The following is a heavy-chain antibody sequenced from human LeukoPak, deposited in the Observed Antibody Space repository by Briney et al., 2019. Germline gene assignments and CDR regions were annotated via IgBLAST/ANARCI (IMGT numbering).Heavy chain of an antibody. D-gene: IGHD5-18*01. CDR2: ISTIGGSI. V-gene: IGHV3-48*03. Sequence: PGGSLRLSCAASGFTFSSSEMTWVRQAPGKGLEWVAYISTIGGSIYYADSVRGRSTISRDNAKNSLYLQMNSLRAEDTAVYYCVRVSTPLAYSYGYYLDYWGQGSLVTVSS. CDR3: VRVSTPLAYSYGYYLDY. CDR1: GFTFSSSE. J-gene: IGHJ4*02.